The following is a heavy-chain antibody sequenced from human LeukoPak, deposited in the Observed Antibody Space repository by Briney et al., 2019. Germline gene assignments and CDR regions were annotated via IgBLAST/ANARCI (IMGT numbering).Heavy chain of an antibody. CDR1: GYTFTSYA. V-gene: IGHV7-4-1*02. D-gene: IGHD3-10*01. Sequence: WASVKVSCKASGYTFTSYAMNWVRQAPGQGLEWMRWINTNTGIPTYARGFTGRFVLSLDTSVSTAYLQISSLKADDTAVYYCARDGDSMVRGVIPIDYWGQGTLVTVSS. J-gene: IGHJ4*02. CDR3: ARDGDSMVRGVIPIDY. CDR2: INTNTGIP.